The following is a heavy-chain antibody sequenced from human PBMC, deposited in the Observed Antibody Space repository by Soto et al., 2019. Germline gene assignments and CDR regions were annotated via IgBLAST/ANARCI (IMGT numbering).Heavy chain of an antibody. CDR3: ARWWSGSRQGFDP. Sequence: QVQLQESGPGLVKPSQTLSLTCTVSGGSISSGDYYWSWIRQHPGKGLEWIGYIYYSGSTYYNPSXXXRXAISVDTSKDQVSLKLSSVTAADTAVYYCARWWSGSRQGFDPWGQGTLVTVSS. D-gene: IGHD3-3*01. J-gene: IGHJ5*02. CDR2: IYYSGST. CDR1: GGSISSGDYY. V-gene: IGHV4-31*03.